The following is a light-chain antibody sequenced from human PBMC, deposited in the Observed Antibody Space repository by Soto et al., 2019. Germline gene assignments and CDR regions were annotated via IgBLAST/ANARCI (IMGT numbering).Light chain of an antibody. CDR3: QQSYSTMWT. V-gene: IGKV1-39*01. J-gene: IGKJ1*01. CDR1: QSISTY. Sequence: DIQMTQSPSSLSASVGDRVTITCRASQSISTYLNWYQQKPGKAPKLLIYAASTLESGVPSRFSGSGSVTDFTLTINSLQPEDFATYYCQQSYSTMWTFGQGTKVEIK. CDR2: AAS.